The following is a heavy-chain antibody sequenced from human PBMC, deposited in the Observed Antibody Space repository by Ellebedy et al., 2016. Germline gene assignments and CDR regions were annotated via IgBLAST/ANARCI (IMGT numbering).Heavy chain of an antibody. CDR2: TYYTSKWYN. V-gene: IGHV6-1*01. CDR3: TKGWLRGWFDP. Sequence: SQTLSLTCAISGDSVSSNGWHWIRQSPSRGLEWLGRTYYTSKWYNDYAVSVKSRININPDTSKNQISLQLDSVTPEDTAVYYCTKGWLRGWFDPWGQGTLVTVSS. CDR1: GDSVSSNG. D-gene: IGHD5-12*01. J-gene: IGHJ5*02.